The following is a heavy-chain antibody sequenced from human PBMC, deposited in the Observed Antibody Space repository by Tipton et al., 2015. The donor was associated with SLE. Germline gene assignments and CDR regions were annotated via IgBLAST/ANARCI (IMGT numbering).Heavy chain of an antibody. D-gene: IGHD3-10*01. CDR3: ATDYYCSGFDAFGI. Sequence: QLVQSGGGLVQPGGSLRLSCAASGFTFSRYEMNWVRQASGKGLEWVSYISSSGSTIYYADSVKGRFTISRDNAKNSLYLQMNSLRPEATAVYYCATDYYCSGFDAFGIWGQGTMATVSS. CDR2: ISSSGSTI. V-gene: IGHV3-48*03. CDR1: GFTFSRYE. J-gene: IGHJ3*02.